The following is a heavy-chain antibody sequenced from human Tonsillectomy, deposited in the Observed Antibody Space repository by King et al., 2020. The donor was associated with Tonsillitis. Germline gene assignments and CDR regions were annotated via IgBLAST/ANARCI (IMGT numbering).Heavy chain of an antibody. V-gene: IGHV3-23*04. CDR3: AKDHTYYKTTYYFDY. D-gene: IGHD3-10*01. J-gene: IGHJ4*02. CDR1: GFTFSSYA. Sequence: QLVESGGGLVQPGGSLRVSCAASGFTFSSYAMSWVRQAPGKGLEWVSLISGGGGSTYYADSVKGRFTISRDNSKNTLYLQMNSLRVEDTAVYYCAKDHTYYKTTYYFDYWGQGTLVTVSS. CDR2: ISGGGGST.